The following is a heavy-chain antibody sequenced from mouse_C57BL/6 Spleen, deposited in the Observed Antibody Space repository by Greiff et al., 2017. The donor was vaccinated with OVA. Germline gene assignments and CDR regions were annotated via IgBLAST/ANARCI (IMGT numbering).Heavy chain of an antibody. J-gene: IGHJ2*01. CDR1: GYTFTSYW. CDR2: INPSNGGT. CDR3: ARSYYDFYGNSDY. V-gene: IGHV1-53*01. Sequence: QVQLQQPGTELVKPGASVKLSCKASGYTFTSYWMHWVKQRPGQGLEWIVNINPSNGGTNYNEKFKSKASLTVDKSSSTAYMQLSSLTSEDSAVYYCARSYYDFYGNSDYWGQGTTLTVSS. D-gene: IGHD2-1*01.